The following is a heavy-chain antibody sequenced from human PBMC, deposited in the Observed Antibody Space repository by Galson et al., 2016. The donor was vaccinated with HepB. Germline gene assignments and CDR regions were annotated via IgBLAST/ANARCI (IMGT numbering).Heavy chain of an antibody. CDR3: ARTTIPRVVIIPFDH. CDR1: GFSLDTIGMS. Sequence: PALVKPTQTLTLTCTFSGFSLDTIGMSVGWIRQPPGKAPEWLALIAWDDTTYYSTSLKTRLTISKDTSKNQVVLSMTNMDPVDTATYYCARTTIPRVVIIPFDHWGQGALVTVSS. D-gene: IGHD3-3*01. V-gene: IGHV2-70*01. J-gene: IGHJ4*02. CDR2: IAWDDTT.